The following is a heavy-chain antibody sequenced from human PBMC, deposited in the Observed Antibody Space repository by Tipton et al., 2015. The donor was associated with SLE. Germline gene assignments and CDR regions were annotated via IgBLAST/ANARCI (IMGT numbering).Heavy chain of an antibody. J-gene: IGHJ6*02. CDR3: AKERAPGHYYYGMDV. CDR1: GFTFSSYA. V-gene: IGHV3-23*01. Sequence: SLRLSCAASGFTFSSYAMSWVRQAPGKGLEWVSAISGSGGSTYYADSVKGLFAISRDNSKNTLYLQMNSLRAEDTAVYYCAKERAPGHYYYGMDVWGQGTTVTVSS. CDR2: ISGSGGST.